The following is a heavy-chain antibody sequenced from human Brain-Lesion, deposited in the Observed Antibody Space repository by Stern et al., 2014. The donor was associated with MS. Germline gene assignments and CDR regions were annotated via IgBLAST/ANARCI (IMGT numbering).Heavy chain of an antibody. D-gene: IGHD3-10*01. CDR3: AKLWLGELPESPFDY. CDR1: GGSISSSSYY. CDR2: IYYRGST. J-gene: IGHJ4*02. Sequence: QVQLVESGPGLVKPSETLSLTCTVSGGSISSSSYYWGWIRQPPGKGLEWIGSIYYRGSTYYNPSLKSRVTISRDTSKTRSSLRLSSVTAADTAVYFCAKLWLGELPESPFDYWGQGTLVTVSS. V-gene: IGHV4-39*01.